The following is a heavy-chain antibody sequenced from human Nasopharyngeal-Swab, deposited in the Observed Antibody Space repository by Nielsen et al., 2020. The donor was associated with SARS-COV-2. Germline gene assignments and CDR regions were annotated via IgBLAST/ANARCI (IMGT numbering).Heavy chain of an antibody. V-gene: IGHV3-21*01. CDR2: ISSSTTYI. J-gene: IGHJ6*02. Sequence: GESLKISCAASGFTFSNYNMNWVRQAPGKGLEWVASISSSTTYIYYADSVKGRFTLSRDNAKNSLYLQMNSLRAEDTAVYYCARDGLDYDFWSASFMDVWGQGTTVTVSS. CDR1: GFTFSNYN. CDR3: ARDGLDYDFWSASFMDV. D-gene: IGHD3-3*01.